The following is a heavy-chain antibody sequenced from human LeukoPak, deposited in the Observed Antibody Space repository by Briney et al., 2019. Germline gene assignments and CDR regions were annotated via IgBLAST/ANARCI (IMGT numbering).Heavy chain of an antibody. Sequence: GGSLRLSCAASGFTFYSYTMNWVRQAPGKGLEWVSAISGSGGSTYYADSVKGRFTISRDNSKNTLYLQMNSLRAEDTAVYYCAKDPPYGRDYWGQGALVTVSS. V-gene: IGHV3-23*01. J-gene: IGHJ4*02. CDR2: ISGSGGST. D-gene: IGHD1-26*01. CDR1: GFTFYSYT. CDR3: AKDPPYGRDY.